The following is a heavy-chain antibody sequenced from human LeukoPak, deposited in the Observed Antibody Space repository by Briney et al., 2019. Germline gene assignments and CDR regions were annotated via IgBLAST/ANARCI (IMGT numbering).Heavy chain of an antibody. Sequence: IPGGSLRLSCVASGFTFSSYSMKWVRQAPGQGLEWIGEINHSGSTNYNPSLKSRVTISVDTSKNQFSLKLSSVTAADTAVYYCARYYDILTGYYSIGYFDYWGQGTLVTVSS. CDR1: GFTFSSYS. J-gene: IGHJ4*02. CDR3: ARYYDILTGYYSIGYFDY. V-gene: IGHV4-34*01. CDR2: INHSGST. D-gene: IGHD3-9*01.